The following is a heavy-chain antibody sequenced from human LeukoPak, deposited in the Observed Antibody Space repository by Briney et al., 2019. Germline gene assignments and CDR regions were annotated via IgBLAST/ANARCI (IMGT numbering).Heavy chain of an antibody. CDR3: ARASGGSYYYGMDV. J-gene: IGHJ6*02. V-gene: IGHV4-59*01. D-gene: IGHD5-12*01. CDR1: GGSISSYY. CDR2: IYYSGST. Sequence: SETLSLTCTVSGGSISSYYWSWIRQPPGKGLEWIGYIYYSGSTNYNPSLKSRVTISVDTSKNQFSLKLSSVTAADTAVYYCARASGGSYYYGMDVWGQGTTVTVS.